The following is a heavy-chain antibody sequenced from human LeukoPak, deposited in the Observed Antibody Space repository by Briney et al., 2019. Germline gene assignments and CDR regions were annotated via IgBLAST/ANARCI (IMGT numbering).Heavy chain of an antibody. CDR3: ARGTYGYYMDV. Sequence: PSETLSLTCSGSNYSISNSLYWGWLRQPPGKGLERIGSSYRSGSTFYNPSLMSRVTISLDTSKNQFSLKLSSVTAADTAVYFCARGTYGYYMDVWGKGTTVTVSS. D-gene: IGHD4-17*01. V-gene: IGHV4-38-2*02. CDR2: SYRSGST. J-gene: IGHJ6*03. CDR1: NYSISNSLY.